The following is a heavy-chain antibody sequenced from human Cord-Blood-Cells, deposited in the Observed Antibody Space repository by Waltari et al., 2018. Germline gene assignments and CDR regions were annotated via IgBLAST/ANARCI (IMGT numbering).Heavy chain of an antibody. CDR1: GDTFPRYC. Sequence: QVPLVPSGADVKKLGASVKVSCKASGDTFPRYCISWVRQSPGQGLEWIGWISAYNGNTNYAPKLQGRVTMTTDASTTAAYMELRSLRSDDTDVYYCARGKDDSTGWIYPWGPKTLVTVSS. CDR3: ARGKDDSTGWIYP. CDR2: ISAYNGNT. V-gene: IGHV1-18*01. J-gene: IGHJ5*02. D-gene: IGHD3-22*01.